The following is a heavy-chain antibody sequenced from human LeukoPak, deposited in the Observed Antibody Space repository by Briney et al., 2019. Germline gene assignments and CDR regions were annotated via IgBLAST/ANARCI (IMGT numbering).Heavy chain of an antibody. Sequence: SETLSLTCAVYGGSFSGYYWSWIRQPPGKGLEWIGEINHSGSTNYNPSLKSRVTISVDTSKNQFSLKLSSVTAADTAVYYCARSAVRGVALLGYWGRGTLVTVSS. J-gene: IGHJ4*02. V-gene: IGHV4-34*01. CDR3: ARSAVRGVALLGY. CDR2: INHSGST. CDR1: GGSFSGYY. D-gene: IGHD3-10*01.